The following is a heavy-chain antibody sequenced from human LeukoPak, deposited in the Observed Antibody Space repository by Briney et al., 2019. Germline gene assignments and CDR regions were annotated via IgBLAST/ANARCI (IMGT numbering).Heavy chain of an antibody. J-gene: IGHJ4*02. CDR2: INSDGSST. D-gene: IGHD3-9*01. CDR1: GFTFSSYW. V-gene: IGHV3-74*01. Sequence: GGSLRLSCAASGFTFSSYWMHWVRQAPGKGLVWVSRINSDGSSTSYADSVKGRFTISRDNAKNTLYLQMNSLRAEDTAVYYCARVHYDILTGYSYFDDWGQGTLVTVSS. CDR3: ARVHYDILTGYSYFDD.